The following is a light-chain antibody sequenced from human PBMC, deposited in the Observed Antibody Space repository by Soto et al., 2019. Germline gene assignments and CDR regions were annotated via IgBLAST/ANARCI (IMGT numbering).Light chain of an antibody. V-gene: IGLV1-40*01. CDR3: QSWDSSLSGVV. CDR1: SSNIGTGYD. CDR2: GNT. J-gene: IGLJ3*02. Sequence: QPVLTQPPSVSGAPGQRVTISCTGSSSNIGTGYDVHWYQQLPGTAPKLLIYGNTNRPSGVPDRFSGSKSGTSASLTITGLQAEDEADYYCQSWDSSLSGVVFGGGTQLTVL.